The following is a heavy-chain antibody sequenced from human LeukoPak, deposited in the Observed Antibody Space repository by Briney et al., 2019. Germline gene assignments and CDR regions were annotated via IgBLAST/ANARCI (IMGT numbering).Heavy chain of an antibody. CDR1: GGSISNYF. Sequence: SETLSLTCTVSGGSISNYFWSWVRQPAGKGLEWIGRIYSTGRSDYNPSLKSRITMSVDTSKNQFSLKLSSVTAADTAVYYSARLSMAAAGTPHSVSAWGQGTLVTVSS. CDR3: ARLSMAAAGTPHSVSA. CDR2: IYSTGRS. D-gene: IGHD6-13*01. V-gene: IGHV4-4*07. J-gene: IGHJ4*02.